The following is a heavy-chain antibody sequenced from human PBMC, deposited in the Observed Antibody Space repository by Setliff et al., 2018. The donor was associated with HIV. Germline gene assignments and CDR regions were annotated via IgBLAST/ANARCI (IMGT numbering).Heavy chain of an antibody. J-gene: IGHJ5*02. D-gene: IGHD3-16*01. CDR3: AKGVKWLDP. CDR2: IYGDGRT. CDR1: GFTVSDTH. V-gene: IGHV3-53*01. Sequence: GGSLRLSCAASGFTVSDTHMTWVRQAPGKGLEWVSFIYGDGRTYYAESVKGRFTISRDDSKNTLYLQMHSLRVEDTAAYYCAKGVKWLDPWGQGIQVTVSS.